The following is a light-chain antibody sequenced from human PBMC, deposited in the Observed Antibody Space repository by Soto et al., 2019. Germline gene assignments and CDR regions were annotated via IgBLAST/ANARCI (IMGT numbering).Light chain of an antibody. V-gene: IGLV1-40*01. Sequence: QLVLTQPPSLSGAPGQRVTISCTGSSSNIGAGYDVHWYQQLPGTAPKVLIYGSTNRPSGVPDRFSGSKSGTSASLAITGLQAEDEADYYCQSYDSSLSGYVFGGGTKLTVL. CDR1: SSNIGAGYD. CDR3: QSYDSSLSGYV. CDR2: GST. J-gene: IGLJ3*02.